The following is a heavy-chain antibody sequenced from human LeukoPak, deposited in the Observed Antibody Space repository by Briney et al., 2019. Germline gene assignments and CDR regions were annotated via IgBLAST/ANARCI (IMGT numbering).Heavy chain of an antibody. J-gene: IGHJ4*02. CDR1: GFTFSSYA. CDR2: ISGNGGST. CDR3: AKIPLDSSSSGGYYFDY. V-gene: IGHV3-23*01. Sequence: GGSLRLSCAASGFTFSSYAMSWVRQAPGKGLEWVSAISGNGGSTYYADSVKGRFTISRDNSKNTLYLQMNSLRAEDTAVYYCAKIPLDSSSSGGYYFDYWGQGTLVTVSS. D-gene: IGHD6-6*01.